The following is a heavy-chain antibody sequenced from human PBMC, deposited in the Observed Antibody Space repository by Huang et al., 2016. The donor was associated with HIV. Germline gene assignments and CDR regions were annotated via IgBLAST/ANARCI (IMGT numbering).Heavy chain of an antibody. J-gene: IGHJ5*02. CDR3: ASASIAARRWFDP. Sequence: QVQLQESGPGLVKPSETLSLTCTVSGGSMSSYYWSGIRQPPGKGLEWIGYMYYRGSTNYNPSLKSRVTRSVDTSKSPFSLRLSSVTAADTAVYYCASASIAARRWFDPWGQGSLVTVSS. CDR2: MYYRGST. CDR1: GGSMSSYY. D-gene: IGHD6-6*01. V-gene: IGHV4-59*01.